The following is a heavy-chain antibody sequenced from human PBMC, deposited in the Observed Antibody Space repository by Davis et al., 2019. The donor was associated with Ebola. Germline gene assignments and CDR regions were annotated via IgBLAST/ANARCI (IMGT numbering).Heavy chain of an antibody. CDR1: GYSFTSHW. D-gene: IGHD1-26*01. CDR2: IYPADSDT. CDR3: ARQMGSGWTAFYGMDV. J-gene: IGHJ6*02. Sequence: GESLRIPCKGSGYSFTSHWIGWVRQMPGKGLEWMGIIYPADSDTRYSPSFQGQVTISADRSITTAFLQWSSLKASDTAIYYCARQMGSGWTAFYGMDVWGQGTTVTVSS. V-gene: IGHV5-51*01.